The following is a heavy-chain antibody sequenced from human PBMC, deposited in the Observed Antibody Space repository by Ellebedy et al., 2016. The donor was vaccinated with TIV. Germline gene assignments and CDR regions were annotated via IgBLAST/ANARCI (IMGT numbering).Heavy chain of an antibody. Sequence: SETLSLTXIVSGASVTSTTYWWNWFRQPPGKGLEWIGNVYYTGGTDYHPSLKSRLTISVDTSKNQFSLRLTSVTAADTAVYYCAANGDYWGQGTLVTVSS. CDR1: GASVTSTTYW. J-gene: IGHJ4*02. D-gene: IGHD2-8*01. CDR2: VYYTGGT. V-gene: IGHV4-61*01. CDR3: AANGDY.